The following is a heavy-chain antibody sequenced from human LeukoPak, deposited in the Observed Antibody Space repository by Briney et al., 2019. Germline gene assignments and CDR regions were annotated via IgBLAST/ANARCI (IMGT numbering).Heavy chain of an antibody. J-gene: IGHJ3*02. Sequence: TSETLSLTCAVYGGSFSGYYWSWIRQPPGKGLEWIGEINHSGGTNYNPSLKSRVTISVDTSKNQFSLKLSSVTAADTAVYYCARGTHYDYVWGSYRYHDAFDIWGQGTMVTVSS. CDR3: ARGTHYDYVWGSYRYHDAFDI. CDR2: INHSGGT. D-gene: IGHD3-16*02. V-gene: IGHV4-34*01. CDR1: GGSFSGYY.